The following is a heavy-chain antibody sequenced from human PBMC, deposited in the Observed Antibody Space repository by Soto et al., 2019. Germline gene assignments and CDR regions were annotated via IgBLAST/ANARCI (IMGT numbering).Heavy chain of an antibody. Sequence: SVNVSCKASGGTFSSYAISWVRQAPGQGLEWMGGIIPIFGTANYAQKFQGRVTITADESTSTAYMELSSLRSEDTAVYYCARGVATIRFYFDYWGQGTLVTVSS. D-gene: IGHD5-12*01. V-gene: IGHV1-69*13. CDR2: IIPIFGTA. J-gene: IGHJ4*02. CDR1: GGTFSSYA. CDR3: ARGVATIRFYFDY.